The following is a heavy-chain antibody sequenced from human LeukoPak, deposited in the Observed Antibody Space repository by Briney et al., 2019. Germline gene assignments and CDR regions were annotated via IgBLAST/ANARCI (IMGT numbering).Heavy chain of an antibody. CDR2: ISGSSSHR. J-gene: IGHJ4*02. CDR1: GFTFSSHN. CDR3: ARDDTNGYPDY. Sequence: GGSLRLSCAASGFTFSSHNMNWVRQAPGKGLEWVSSISGSSSHRFYVDSVKGRSTISRDNAINSLFLQMNSLRAEDTAVYYCARDDTNGYPDYWGQGTLVTVSS. D-gene: IGHD5-24*01. V-gene: IGHV3-21*01.